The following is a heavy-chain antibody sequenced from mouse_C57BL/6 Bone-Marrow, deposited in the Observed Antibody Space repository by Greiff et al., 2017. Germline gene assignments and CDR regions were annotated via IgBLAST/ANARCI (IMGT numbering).Heavy chain of an antibody. CDR2: IYPRSGNT. CDR3: ARGGVTTRAWFAY. CDR1: GYTLTSYG. J-gene: IGHJ3*01. V-gene: IGHV1-81*01. D-gene: IGHD2-2*01. Sequence: QVQLQQSGAELARPGASVKLSCKASGYTLTSYGISWVKQRTGQGLEWIGEIYPRSGNTYYNEKFKGKATLTADKSSSTAYMELRSLTSEDSAVYFCARGGVTTRAWFAYWGQGTLVTVSA.